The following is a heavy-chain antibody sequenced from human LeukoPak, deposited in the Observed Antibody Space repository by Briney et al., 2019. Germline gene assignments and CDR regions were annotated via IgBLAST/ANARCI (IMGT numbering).Heavy chain of an antibody. D-gene: IGHD6-13*01. Sequence: PGGSLRLSCAVSGFTVSSNYLSWVRQAPGKGLEWVSAISGSGGSTYYADSVKGRSTISRDNSKNTLYLQMNSLRAEDTAVYYCAKAAAGHFDYWGQGTLVTVSS. CDR3: AKAAAGHFDY. J-gene: IGHJ4*02. V-gene: IGHV3-23*01. CDR1: GFTVSSNY. CDR2: ISGSGGST.